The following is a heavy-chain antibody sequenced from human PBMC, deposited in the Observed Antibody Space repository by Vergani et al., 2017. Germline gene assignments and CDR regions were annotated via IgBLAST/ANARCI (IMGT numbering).Heavy chain of an antibody. D-gene: IGHD2-2*01. Sequence: QVQLVESGGGVVQPVRSLRLSCAASVFTFSDYGMHCVRQAPGKGLEWVAVISYDGSNKYYADSVKGRFTISRDNSKNTLYLQMNSLRAEDTAVYYCAKDGFCSSTSCDRLPLFYYYYYYMDVWGKGTTVTVSS. J-gene: IGHJ6*03. CDR1: VFTFSDYG. CDR2: ISYDGSNK. CDR3: AKDGFCSSTSCDRLPLFYYYYYYMDV. V-gene: IGHV3-30*18.